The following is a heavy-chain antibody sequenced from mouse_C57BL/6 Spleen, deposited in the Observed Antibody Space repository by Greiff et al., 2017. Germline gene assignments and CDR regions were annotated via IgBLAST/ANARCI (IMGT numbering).Heavy chain of an antibody. D-gene: IGHD2-2*01. CDR2: ISSGSGTI. V-gene: IGHV5-17*01. CDR3: ARDGYGYYFDY. CDR1: GFTFSDYG. Sequence: DVQLVESGGGLVKPGASLKISCAASGFTFSDYGMHWVRQAPEKGLEWVAYISSGSGTIYYADTVKGRFTISRDNAKNTLFLQMTSLRSEDTAMYYCARDGYGYYFDYWGQGTTLTVSS. J-gene: IGHJ2*01.